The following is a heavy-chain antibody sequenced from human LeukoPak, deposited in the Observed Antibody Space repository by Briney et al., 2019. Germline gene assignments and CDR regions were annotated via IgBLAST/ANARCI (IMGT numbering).Heavy chain of an antibody. CDR3: ARGDAAASP. V-gene: IGHV3-7*01. Sequence: GGSLRLSCAASGFTFSSFWMNWVRQAPGKGLEGVANIKQDGSQKNYVDSVKGRFTISRDNAENSLYLQMNSLRAEDAALYYCARGDAAASPWGRGTLVTVSS. J-gene: IGHJ5*02. CDR2: IKQDGSQK. D-gene: IGHD6-13*01. CDR1: GFTFSSFW.